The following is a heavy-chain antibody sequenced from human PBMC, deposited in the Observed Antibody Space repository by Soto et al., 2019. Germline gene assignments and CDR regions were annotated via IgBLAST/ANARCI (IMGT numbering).Heavy chain of an antibody. Sequence: QVQLVESGGDVVQPGRSLRLSCAASGFTFSFYAMHWVRQAPGKGLELVAVISYNGRNKHYVDSVKGRLTISRDNSQDTLYLQMDSLRPYDTAVYYCARQAKIGDRSQFYFDSWGQGTLVTVSS. CDR1: GFTFSFYA. V-gene: IGHV3-30*04. CDR2: ISYNGRNK. J-gene: IGHJ4*02. CDR3: ARQAKIGDRSQFYFDS. D-gene: IGHD3-16*01.